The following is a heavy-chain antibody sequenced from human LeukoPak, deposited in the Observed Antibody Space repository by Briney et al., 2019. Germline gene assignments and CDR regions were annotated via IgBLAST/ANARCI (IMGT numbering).Heavy chain of an antibody. D-gene: IGHD2-2*01. CDR3: ARSHWSTSRELRDYYGMDV. CDR2: INHSGST. V-gene: IGHV4-34*01. CDR1: GGSFSGYY. J-gene: IGHJ6*02. Sequence: SETLSLTCAVYGGSFSGYYWSWIRQPPGKGLEWIGEINHSGSTNYNPSLKSRVTISVDTSKNQFSLKLSSVTAADTAVYYCARSHWSTSRELRDYYGMDVWGQGTTDTVSS.